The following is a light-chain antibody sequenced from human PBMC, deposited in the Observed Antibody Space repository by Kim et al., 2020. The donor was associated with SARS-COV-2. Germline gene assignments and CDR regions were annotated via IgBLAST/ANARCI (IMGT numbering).Light chain of an antibody. Sequence: EIVLTQSPATLSLSPGERATLSCRASQSIFTYLAWYQQTPGQAPRLLIYAASKRATDIPPRFSGSGSGTDFTLTINSLEPEDFAVYYWQQRADWPITFGHGTRLEIK. CDR1: QSIFTY. V-gene: IGKV3-11*01. J-gene: IGKJ5*01. CDR3: QQRADWPIT. CDR2: AAS.